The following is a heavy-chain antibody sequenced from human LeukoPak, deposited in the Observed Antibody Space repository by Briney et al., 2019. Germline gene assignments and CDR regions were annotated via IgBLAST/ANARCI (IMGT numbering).Heavy chain of an antibody. V-gene: IGHV4-34*01. CDR3: ARGLLDGEWFGERYYYYGMDV. CDR2: INHSGST. J-gene: IGHJ6*02. D-gene: IGHD3-10*01. CDR1: GGSFSGYY. Sequence: SETLSLTCAVYGGSFSGYYWSWIRQPPGKGLEWIGEINHSGSTNYNPSLKSRVTISVDTSKNQFSLKLSSVTAADTAVYYCARGLLDGEWFGERYYYYGMDVWGQGTTVTVSS.